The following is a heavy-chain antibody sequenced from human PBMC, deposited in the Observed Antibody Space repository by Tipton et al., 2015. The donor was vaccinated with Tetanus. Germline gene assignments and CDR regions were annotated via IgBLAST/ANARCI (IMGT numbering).Heavy chain of an antibody. CDR2: IKQDGNEK. D-gene: IGHD3-10*01. Sequence: AASGFDFRSDWMTWVRQAPGKGLEWVANIKQDGNEKYHVDSVKGRFTISRDNGKNLLYLEMNSLRVEDTAVYYCARDPHTIRTGNHRGFDYWGQGTLVTVSS. CDR1: GFDFRSDW. J-gene: IGHJ4*02. V-gene: IGHV3-7*03. CDR3: ARDPHTIRTGNHRGFDY.